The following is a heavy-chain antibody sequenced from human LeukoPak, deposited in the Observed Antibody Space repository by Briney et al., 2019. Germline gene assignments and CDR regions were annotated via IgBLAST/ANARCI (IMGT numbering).Heavy chain of an antibody. CDR2: ISWNSGSL. CDR3: AKDIGVTKEEAYMDV. D-gene: IGHD4-11*01. V-gene: IGHV3-9*01. CDR1: GYTFDDYA. Sequence: QTGGSLRLSCAASGYTFDDYAMHWVRQAPGKGLEWVSGISWNSGSLGYADSVKGRFTISRDNAKNSLYLQMNSLRAEDTALYYCAKDIGVTKEEAYMDVWGKGTTVTVSS. J-gene: IGHJ6*03.